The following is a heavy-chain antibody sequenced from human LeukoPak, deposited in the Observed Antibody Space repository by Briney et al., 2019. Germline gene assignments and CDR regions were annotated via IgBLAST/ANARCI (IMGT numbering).Heavy chain of an antibody. D-gene: IGHD2-15*01. Sequence: GGSLRLSCAASGFTFSSYSMNWVRQAPGKGLEWVSSISSSSSHTYYADSVKGRITISRDNAKNSLYLQMNSLRAEDTAVYYCARDSVVATTKAVDFWGQGTLVIVSS. J-gene: IGHJ4*02. CDR2: ISSSSSHT. V-gene: IGHV3-21*01. CDR1: GFTFSSYS. CDR3: ARDSVVATTKAVDF.